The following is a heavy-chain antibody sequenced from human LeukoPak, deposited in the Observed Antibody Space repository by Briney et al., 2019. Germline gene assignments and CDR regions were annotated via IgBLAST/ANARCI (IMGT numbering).Heavy chain of an antibody. CDR3: ARAPARSGTNGYWFDP. V-gene: IGHV3-23*01. D-gene: IGHD2-2*01. Sequence: GASLRLSCAASGFTFKNFAMTWVRQAPGKGLEWVSAIRNSDDNTYYADSMKGRFTISRDDSKNTLYLQMSSLRAEDTAVYYCARAPARSGTNGYWFDPWGQGTLVSVSS. CDR1: GFTFKNFA. J-gene: IGHJ5*02. CDR2: IRNSDDNT.